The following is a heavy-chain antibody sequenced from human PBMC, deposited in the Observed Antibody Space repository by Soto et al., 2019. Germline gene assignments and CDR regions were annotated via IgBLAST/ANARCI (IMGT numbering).Heavy chain of an antibody. CDR3: AREDIQDIVVVVVAPEGLGY. V-gene: IGHV1-18*01. Sequence: QVQLVQSGAEVKKPGASVKVSCKASGYTFTSYGISWVRQAPGQGLEWMGRISGYNGNSNYAQNLQRRGTMTTNTSTSTAYRERRSLRSDDTAVYYCAREDIQDIVVVVVAPEGLGYWGQGTLVTVSS. CDR1: GYTFTSYG. CDR2: ISGYNGNS. J-gene: IGHJ4*02. D-gene: IGHD2-15*01.